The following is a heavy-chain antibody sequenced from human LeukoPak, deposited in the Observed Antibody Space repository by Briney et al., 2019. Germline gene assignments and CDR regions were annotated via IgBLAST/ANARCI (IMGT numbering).Heavy chain of an antibody. J-gene: IGHJ4*02. D-gene: IGHD4-23*01. V-gene: IGHV4-39*01. CDR3: AKHGPPKMVVVVTPPDY. Sequence: SETLSPTCSVSGDSVGSNNYYWGGIRQPPGKGLEWFGSINHSEKTFYNPSLKSRVTISVDTSNNQFSLKLRSVTPPETAVYYCAKHGPPKMVVVVTPPDYWGQGTLVTVSS. CDR2: INHSEKT. CDR1: GDSVGSNNYY.